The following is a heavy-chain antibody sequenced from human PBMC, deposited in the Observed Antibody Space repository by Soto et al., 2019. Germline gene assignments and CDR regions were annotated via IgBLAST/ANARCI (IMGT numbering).Heavy chain of an antibody. Sequence: GASVKVSCKASGYTFSNYGIGWVRQGPGQGLEWMGWISGYNGNTHYEEKVQDRIKMTTDTSTSTTYPELRSLRSDDTAVYFCARDPGFGFGYSYAFAMDVWGQGTTVTVS. V-gene: IGHV1-18*01. J-gene: IGHJ6*02. D-gene: IGHD5-18*01. CDR1: GYTFSNYG. CDR3: ARDPGFGFGYSYAFAMDV. CDR2: ISGYNGNT.